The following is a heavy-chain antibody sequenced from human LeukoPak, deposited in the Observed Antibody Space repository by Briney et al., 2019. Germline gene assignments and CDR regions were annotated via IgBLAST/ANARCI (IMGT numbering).Heavy chain of an antibody. Sequence: GGSLRLSCAASGFTFSSYAMSWVRQAPGKGLEWVSAISGSGGSTYYADSVKGRFTISRDNSKNTLYLQMNSLRAEDTAVYYCANGVVPAAILQPDYWGQGTLVTVSS. CDR2: ISGSGGST. CDR3: ANGVVPAAILQPDY. CDR1: GFTFSSYA. D-gene: IGHD2-2*01. J-gene: IGHJ4*02. V-gene: IGHV3-23*01.